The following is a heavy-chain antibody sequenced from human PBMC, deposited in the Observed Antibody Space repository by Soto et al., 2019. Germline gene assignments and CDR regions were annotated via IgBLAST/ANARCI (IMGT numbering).Heavy chain of an antibody. CDR2: IIPIFGTA. D-gene: IGHD2-15*01. V-gene: IGHV1-69*13. CDR3: ARDLLGYCSGGSCYPFDY. J-gene: IGHJ4*02. CDR1: GGTFSSYA. Sequence: ASVKVSCKASGGTFSSYAISWVRQAPGQGLEWMGGIIPIFGTANYAQKFQGRVTITADESTSTAYMELSSLRSEDTAVYYRARDLLGYCSGGSCYPFDYWGQGTLVTVSS.